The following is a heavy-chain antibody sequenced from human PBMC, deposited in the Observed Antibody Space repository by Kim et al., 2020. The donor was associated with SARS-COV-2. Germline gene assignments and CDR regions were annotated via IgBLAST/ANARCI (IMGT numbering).Heavy chain of an antibody. CDR3: ARHLDYYDSSGVFDY. V-gene: IGHV5-10-1*01. Sequence: SFQGHVTISADKSISTAYLQWSSLKASDTAMYYCARHLDYYDSSGVFDYWGQGTLVTVSS. J-gene: IGHJ4*02. D-gene: IGHD3-22*01.